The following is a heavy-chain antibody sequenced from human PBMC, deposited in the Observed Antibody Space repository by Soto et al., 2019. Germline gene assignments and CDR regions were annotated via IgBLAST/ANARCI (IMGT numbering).Heavy chain of an antibody. J-gene: IGHJ4*02. CDR2: INAGNGNT. CDR1: GGTFTNYP. D-gene: IGHD3-9*01. V-gene: IGHV1-3*01. Sequence: ASVKVSCKASGGTFTNYPIHWVRQAPGQGLEWMGWINAGNGNTKYSQKFQGRVTITRDTSASTAYMELSSLRSEDTAVYYCAREGVLRYFDSPDYWGQGTLVTVSS. CDR3: AREGVLRYFDSPDY.